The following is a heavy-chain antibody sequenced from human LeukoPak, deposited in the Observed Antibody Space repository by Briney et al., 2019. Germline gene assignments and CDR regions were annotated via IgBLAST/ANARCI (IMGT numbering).Heavy chain of an antibody. CDR3: ARSLGYCSSTSCYHRPFFYMDV. CDR1: GGSFSGYY. J-gene: IGHJ6*03. D-gene: IGHD2-2*01. V-gene: IGHV4-34*01. Sequence: SETLSLTCAVYGGSFSGYYWSWIRQPPGKGLEWIGEINHSGSTNYNPSLKSRVTISVDTSKNQFSLKLSSVTAADTAVYYCARSLGYCSSTSCYHRPFFYMDVWGKGTTVTVSS. CDR2: INHSGST.